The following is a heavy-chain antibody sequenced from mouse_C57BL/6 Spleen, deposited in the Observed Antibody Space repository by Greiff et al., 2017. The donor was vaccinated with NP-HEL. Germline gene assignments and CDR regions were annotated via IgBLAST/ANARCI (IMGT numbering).Heavy chain of an antibody. Sequence: QVQLQQPGAELVRPGSSVKLSCKASGYTFTSYWMHWVKQRPIQGLEWIGNIDPSDSETHYNQKFKDKATLTVDKSSSTAYMQLSSLTSEDSAVYYCARSGYSNYFDYWGKGTTLTVSS. CDR1: GYTFTSYW. V-gene: IGHV1-52*01. D-gene: IGHD2-5*01. CDR3: ARSGYSNYFDY. CDR2: IDPSDSET. J-gene: IGHJ2*01.